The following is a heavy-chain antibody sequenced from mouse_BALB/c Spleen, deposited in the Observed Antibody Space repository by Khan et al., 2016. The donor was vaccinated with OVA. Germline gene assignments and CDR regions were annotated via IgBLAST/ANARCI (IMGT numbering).Heavy chain of an antibody. D-gene: IGHD2-14*01. CDR1: GFSLSRYN. CDR2: IWGGGGT. CDR3: ARAYYRYDGYYAMDY. Sequence: QVQLKQSGPGLVAPSQSLSITCTVSGFSLSRYNIHWVRQPPGKGLEWLGMIWGGGGTDYNSTLKYRLSISKDNSKSQVFLKMNSLQTDDTAMYYGARAYYRYDGYYAMDYWGQGTSVTVSS. J-gene: IGHJ4*01. V-gene: IGHV2-6-4*01.